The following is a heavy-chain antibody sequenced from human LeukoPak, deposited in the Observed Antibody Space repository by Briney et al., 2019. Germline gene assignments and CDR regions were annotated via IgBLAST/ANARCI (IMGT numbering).Heavy chain of an antibody. D-gene: IGHD3-9*01. CDR3: AREGYDILTGYHYGQNWFDP. V-gene: IGHV1-69*13. Sequence: SVKVSCKASGGTFSSYAISWVRQAPGQGLEWMGGIIPIFGTANYAQKFQGRVTITADESTSTAYMELNSLRSEDTAVYYCAREGYDILTGYHYGQNWFDPWGQGTLVTVSS. CDR2: IIPIFGTA. J-gene: IGHJ5*02. CDR1: GGTFSSYA.